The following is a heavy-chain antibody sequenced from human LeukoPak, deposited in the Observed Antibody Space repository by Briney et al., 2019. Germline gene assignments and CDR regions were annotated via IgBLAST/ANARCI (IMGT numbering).Heavy chain of an antibody. J-gene: IGHJ4*02. Sequence: ASVKVSCKASGYTFTGYYMHWVRQAPGQGLEWMGWINPNSGDTNYAQKFQGRVTMTRDTSISTAYMELSRLRSDDTAVYYCATMVRGVSSLFFDYWGQGTLVTVSS. CDR3: ATMVRGVSSLFFDY. CDR1: GYTFTGYY. CDR2: INPNSGDT. D-gene: IGHD3-10*01. V-gene: IGHV1-2*02.